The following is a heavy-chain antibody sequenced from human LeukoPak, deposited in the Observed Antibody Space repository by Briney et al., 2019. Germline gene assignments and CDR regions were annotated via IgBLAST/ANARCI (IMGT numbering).Heavy chain of an antibody. J-gene: IGHJ4*02. CDR2: FDPEDGET. V-gene: IGHV1-24*01. CDR3: ATVVQYYYDSSAISPFDY. Sequence: ASVKVSCTVSGYTLTELSMHWVRQAPGKGLEWMGGFDPEDGETIYAQKFQGRVTMTEDTSTDTAYMELSSLRSEDTAVYYCATVVQYYYDSSAISPFDYWGQGTLVTVSS. D-gene: IGHD3-22*01. CDR1: GYTLTELS.